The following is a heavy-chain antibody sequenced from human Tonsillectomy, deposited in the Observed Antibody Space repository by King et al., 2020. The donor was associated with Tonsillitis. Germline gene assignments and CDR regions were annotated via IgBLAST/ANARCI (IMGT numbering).Heavy chain of an antibody. CDR1: GGSISSGDYY. D-gene: IGHD3-10*01. CDR3: ARGAASQVEPGTYCSGSGLDY. Sequence: VQLQESGPGLVKPSQTLSLTCTVSGGSISSGDYYWSWIRQPPGKGLEWIGYIYYSGSTYYNPSLKSRVTISVDTSKNQFSLKLRSVTAADTSVYYGARGAASQVEPGTYCSGSGLDYWGQGTLVTVSS. V-gene: IGHV4-30-4*01. J-gene: IGHJ4*02. CDR2: IYYSGST.